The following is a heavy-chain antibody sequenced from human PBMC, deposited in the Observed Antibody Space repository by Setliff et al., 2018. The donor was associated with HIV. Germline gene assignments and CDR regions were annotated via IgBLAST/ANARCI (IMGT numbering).Heavy chain of an antibody. CDR2: VSSRCDT. CDR3: ARAAAGNTGPFDL. V-gene: IGHV4-4*07. D-gene: IGHD4-17*01. Sequence: SETLSLTCTVSDSGTYYWSWIRQPAGKGLEWIGRVSSRCDTNYNPSLKSRVTMSVDTSKNQFSLKLTSVTASDTAVYYCARAAAGNTGPFDLWGQGSPVTVSS. J-gene: IGHJ4*02. CDR1: DSGTYY.